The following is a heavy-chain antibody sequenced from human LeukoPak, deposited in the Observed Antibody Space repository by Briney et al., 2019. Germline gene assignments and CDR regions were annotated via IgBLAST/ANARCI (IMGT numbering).Heavy chain of an antibody. J-gene: IGHJ4*02. D-gene: IGHD3-22*01. V-gene: IGHV5-51*01. CDR2: IYPDDSDT. CDR1: GYFFTNYW. CDR3: ARKDSSGYYSFDY. Sequence: GESLKISCKGSGYFFTNYWIAWVCQMPGKGLEWMGIIYPDDSDTRYSPSFQGQVTISADKSITTAYLQWSSLKAPDTAMYYCARKDSSGYYSFDYWGQGTLVTVSS.